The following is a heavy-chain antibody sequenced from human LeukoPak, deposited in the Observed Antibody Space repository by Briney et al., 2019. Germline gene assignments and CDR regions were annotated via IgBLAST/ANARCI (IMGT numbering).Heavy chain of an antibody. CDR1: GFTFSTYD. Sequence: GGSLRLSCAASGFTFSTYDMHWVRQATGRGLQWVSVIGITGDTYYPDSVKGRFTISRENAKNSLYLQMNSLRAGDTAVYFCARATPSGGFDIWGQGTMVTVSS. J-gene: IGHJ3*02. CDR3: ARATPSGGFDI. V-gene: IGHV3-13*01. CDR2: IGITGDT. D-gene: IGHD4-23*01.